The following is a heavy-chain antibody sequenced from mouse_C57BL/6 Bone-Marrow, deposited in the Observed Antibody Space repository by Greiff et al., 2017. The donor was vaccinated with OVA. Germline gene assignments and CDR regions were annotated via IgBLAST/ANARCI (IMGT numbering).Heavy chain of an antibody. D-gene: IGHD1-1*01. CDR1: GYAFSSSW. V-gene: IGHV1-82*01. CDR2: IYPGDGDT. Sequence: QVQLKQSGPELVKPGASVKISCKASGYAFSSSWMNWVKQRPGKGLEWIGRIYPGDGDTNYNGKFKGKATLTADKSSSTAYMQLSSLTSEDSAVYFCARPGSSLYAMDYWGQGTSVTVSS. CDR3: ARPGSSLYAMDY. J-gene: IGHJ4*01.